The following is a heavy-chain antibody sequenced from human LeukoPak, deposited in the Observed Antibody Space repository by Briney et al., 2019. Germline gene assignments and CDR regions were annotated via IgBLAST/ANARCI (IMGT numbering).Heavy chain of an antibody. D-gene: IGHD5-24*01. J-gene: IGHJ5*02. CDR3: ARHLDGYNGFDP. CDR1: GGSISGSSYY. V-gene: IGHV4-39*01. CDR2: TYYSGST. Sequence: SETPSLTCTVSGGSISGSSYYWGWIRQPPGKDSEWIGSTYYSGSTYYNPSLKSRVTISVDTSKNQFSLKLSSVTAADTAVYYCARHLDGYNGFDPWGQGTLVTVSS.